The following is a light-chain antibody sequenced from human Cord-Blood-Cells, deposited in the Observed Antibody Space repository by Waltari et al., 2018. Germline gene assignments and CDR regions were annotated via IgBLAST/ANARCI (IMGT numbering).Light chain of an antibody. V-gene: IGKV3-11*01. J-gene: IGKJ2*01. CDR2: DAA. Sequence: IALTQSPATLSFSPRERSPLSCRASRSVSSNLAWYQQKPGQAPRLLLYDAANRATGIPARWSGGGSGTDFTLTTSSLQPADFAVSYCQQHSNRPPYTFGQGTKLEIK. CDR3: QQHSNRPPYT. CDR1: RSVSSN.